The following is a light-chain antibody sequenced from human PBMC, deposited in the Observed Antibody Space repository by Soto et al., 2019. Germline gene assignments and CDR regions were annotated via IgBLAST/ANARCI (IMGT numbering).Light chain of an antibody. CDR3: QQYGGSPRT. V-gene: IGKV3-20*01. CDR2: GAS. CDR1: QSVGGTF. Sequence: EIVLTQSPGTLSLSPGEGATLSCRVSQSVGGTFLAWYQQKGGRAPRLLIHGASNRATGIPDRFSGSGSGTDFTLTISRLEPEDFAVYYCQQYGGSPRTFGQGTKVDIK. J-gene: IGKJ1*01.